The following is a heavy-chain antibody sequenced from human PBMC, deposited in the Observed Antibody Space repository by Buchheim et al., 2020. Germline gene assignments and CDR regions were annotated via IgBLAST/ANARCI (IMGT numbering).Heavy chain of an antibody. V-gene: IGHV3-23*04. CDR3: AKDGYYDFWSGYYKYYFDY. Sequence: EVQLVESGGGLVQPGGSLRLSCAASGFTFSSYAMSWVRQAPGKGLEWVSAISGSGGSTYYADSVKGRFTISRDNSKNTLDLQMNSLRAEDTAVYYCAKDGYYDFWSGYYKYYFDYWGQGTL. CDR1: GFTFSSYA. CDR2: ISGSGGST. D-gene: IGHD3-3*01. J-gene: IGHJ4*02.